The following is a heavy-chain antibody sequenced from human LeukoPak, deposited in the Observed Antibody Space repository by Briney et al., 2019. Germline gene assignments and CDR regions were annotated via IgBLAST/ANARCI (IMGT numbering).Heavy chain of an antibody. CDR3: ARLRGGWYFDY. D-gene: IGHD3-10*01. CDR2: IYSGGST. Sequence: GGSLRLSCAASGFTVNSNYMSWVRQAPGKGLEWVSVIYSGGSTYYADSVKGRFTIPRDKSKNTLYLQMNSPRAEDTAVYYCARLRGGWYFDYWGQGTLVTVSS. J-gene: IGHJ4*02. CDR1: GFTVNSNY. V-gene: IGHV3-66*04.